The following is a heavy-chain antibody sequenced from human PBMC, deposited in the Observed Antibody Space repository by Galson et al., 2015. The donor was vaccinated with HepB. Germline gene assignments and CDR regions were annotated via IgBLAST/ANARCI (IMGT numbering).Heavy chain of an antibody. CDR1: GYTFTDYY. Sequence: SVKVSCKASGYTFTDYYMHWVRQAPGQGLEWIGWINPNSGGTNHAQKFQGWVTLTRDTSISTAFMELSRLKSDDTAVYYCARAGGWTGDNWFDPWGQGTLVTVSS. J-gene: IGHJ5*02. CDR3: ARAGGWTGDNWFDP. D-gene: IGHD6-19*01. V-gene: IGHV1-2*04. CDR2: INPNSGGT.